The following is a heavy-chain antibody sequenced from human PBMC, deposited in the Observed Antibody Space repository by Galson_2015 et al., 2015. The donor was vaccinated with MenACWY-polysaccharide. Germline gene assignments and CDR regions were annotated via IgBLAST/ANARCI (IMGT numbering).Heavy chain of an antibody. CDR2: IKQDESEK. CDR3: ARAGEVPPAPYFDP. CDR1: GFTFSSYW. D-gene: IGHD7-27*01. V-gene: IGHV3-7*03. J-gene: IGHJ4*02. Sequence: SLRLSCAASGFTFSSYWMSWVRQAPGKGLEWVANIKQDESEKYYVDSVKGRFTISRDNAKNSLYLEMNSLRAEDTAVYYCARAGEVPPAPYFDPGAQGSRVIVPS.